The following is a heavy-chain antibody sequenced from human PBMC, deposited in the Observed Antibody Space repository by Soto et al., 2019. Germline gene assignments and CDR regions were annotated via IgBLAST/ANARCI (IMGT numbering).Heavy chain of an antibody. CDR1: GFTLSTYW. J-gene: IGHJ4*02. CDR2: INQDGSVK. D-gene: IGHD6-13*01. Sequence: EVQLAESGGGLVQPGGSLRLSCEASGFTLSTYWMTWVRQAPGKGLEWVANINQDGSVKYYVDSVKGRFTISRDNAKNSLYLQMSSLRAEDTAVYYCARAVAAVGSFWGQGTLVTVSS. V-gene: IGHV3-7*01. CDR3: ARAVAAVGSF.